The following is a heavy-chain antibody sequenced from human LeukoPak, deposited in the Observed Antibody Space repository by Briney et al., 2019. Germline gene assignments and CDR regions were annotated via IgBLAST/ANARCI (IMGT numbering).Heavy chain of an antibody. CDR1: GFTFSSYS. CDR3: ARVGPSWASPVAGTSFEWDYYYGMDV. Sequence: GGSLRLSCAASGFTFSSYSMNWVRQAPGKGLEWVSSISSSSSYIYYADSVKGRFTISRDNAKNSLYLQMNSLRAEDTAVYYCARVGPSWASPVAGTSFEWDYYYGMDVWGQGTTVTVSS. CDR2: ISSSSSYI. V-gene: IGHV3-21*01. D-gene: IGHD6-19*01. J-gene: IGHJ6*02.